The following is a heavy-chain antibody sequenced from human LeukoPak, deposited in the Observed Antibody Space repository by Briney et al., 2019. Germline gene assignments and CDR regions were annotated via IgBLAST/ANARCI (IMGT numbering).Heavy chain of an antibody. CDR3: ARHAYCGGDCYYKLNWFDP. D-gene: IGHD2-21*02. CDR1: GYSFTSYW. CDR2: LYPGDSDT. Sequence: GESLKISCKGSGYSFTSYWIGWVRQMPGKGLEWMGILYPGDSDTRYSPSFQGQVTISADKSISTAYLQWSSLKSSDTAMYYCARHAYCGGDCYYKLNWFDPWGQGTLVTVSS. J-gene: IGHJ5*02. V-gene: IGHV5-51*01.